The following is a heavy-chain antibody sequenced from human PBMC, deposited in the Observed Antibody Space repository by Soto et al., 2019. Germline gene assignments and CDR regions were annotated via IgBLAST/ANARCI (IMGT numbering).Heavy chain of an antibody. D-gene: IGHD3-22*01. CDR1: GFTFSSYA. V-gene: IGHV3-30-3*01. J-gene: IGHJ6*02. Sequence: VGSLRLSCAASGFTFSSYAIHWVRQAPGKGLEWVAVISYDGSNKYYADSVKGRFTISRDNSKNTLWLQMNSLRSEDTAVYYCARGGEPFTVLVGPWYHYVMDVWGQGTTVTVSS. CDR2: ISYDGSNK. CDR3: ARGGEPFTVLVGPWYHYVMDV.